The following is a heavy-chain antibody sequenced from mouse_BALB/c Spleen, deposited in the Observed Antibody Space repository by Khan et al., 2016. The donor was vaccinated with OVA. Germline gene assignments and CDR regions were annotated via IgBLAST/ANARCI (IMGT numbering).Heavy chain of an antibody. Sequence: VQLKQSGAELVKPGASVKLSCTASGFNIKDTYMHWVKQRPEQGLEWIGRIDPANGNTKFDPKFQDKATISADTSSNTAYLQLRSLTSEDTAVYYCARDYWDVFAYWGQGTLVTVSA. J-gene: IGHJ3*01. D-gene: IGHD4-1*01. CDR1: GFNIKDTY. CDR3: ARDYWDVFAY. CDR2: IDPANGNT. V-gene: IGHV14-3*02.